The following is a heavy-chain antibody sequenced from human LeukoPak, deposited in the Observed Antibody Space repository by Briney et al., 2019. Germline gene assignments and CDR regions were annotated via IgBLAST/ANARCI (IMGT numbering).Heavy chain of an antibody. CDR3: ARSGIGRGFDI. CDR1: AFNMNDFW. D-gene: IGHD2/OR15-2a*01. Sequence: PGGSLRLSCAASAFNMNDFWMHWVRQGPGKGLEWVSRINKDATITTYADSVKGRFTVSRDNVKNMVYLDMNGLRGDDTAVYYCARSGIGRGFDIWGRGATVTVSS. J-gene: IGHJ3*02. CDR2: INKDATIT. V-gene: IGHV3-74*01.